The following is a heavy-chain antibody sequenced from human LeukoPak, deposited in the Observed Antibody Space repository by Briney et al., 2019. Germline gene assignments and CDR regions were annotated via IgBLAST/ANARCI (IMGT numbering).Heavy chain of an antibody. CDR2: IYYSGTT. D-gene: IGHD3-10*01. V-gene: IGHV4-59*01. CDR3: ARLGSMVRGVIIGYGMDV. CDR1: GGSIRDYY. Sequence: SEPLSLTCTVSGGSIRDYYWSWIRQPPGKGLEWIGYIYYSGTTNYNPSLKSRITISVDTSKNQLSLKLSSVTAADTGVYFCARLGSMVRGVIIGYGMDVWGQGTTVTVSS. J-gene: IGHJ6*02.